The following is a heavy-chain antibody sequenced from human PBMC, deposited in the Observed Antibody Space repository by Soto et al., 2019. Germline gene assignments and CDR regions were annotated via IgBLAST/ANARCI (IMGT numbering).Heavy chain of an antibody. CDR2: IYHSGRT. CDR3: AIGPTYSGRYPHLAY. D-gene: IGHD1-26*01. Sequence: SETLSLTCAVSGGSISSSNWWSWVRQPPGKGLEWIGEIYHSGRTNYNPSLKSRVTISVAKSKNQFSLKLNSVTAADTAVYYCAIGPTYSGRYPHLAYCGHGTLVTVSS. J-gene: IGHJ4*01. V-gene: IGHV4-4*02. CDR1: GGSISSSNW.